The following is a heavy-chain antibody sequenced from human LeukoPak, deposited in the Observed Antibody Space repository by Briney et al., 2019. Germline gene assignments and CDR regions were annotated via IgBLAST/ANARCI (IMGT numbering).Heavy chain of an antibody. CDR1: GGSISSSNW. J-gene: IGHJ5*02. CDR3: ARGGYYGSGNDFRFDP. V-gene: IGHV4-4*02. D-gene: IGHD3-10*01. CDR2: IHYTGST. Sequence: QVQLQESGPGLVKPSGTLSLTCAVSGGSISSSNWWSWVRQPPGKGLECIGYIHYTGSTNYNPSLKSRVTISVDTSKNQFSLKLSSVTAADTAIYCARGGYYGSGNDFRFDPWGQGTLVTVSS.